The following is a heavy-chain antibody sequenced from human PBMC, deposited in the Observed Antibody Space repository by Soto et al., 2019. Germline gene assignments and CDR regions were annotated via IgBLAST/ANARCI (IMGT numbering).Heavy chain of an antibody. CDR3: ARLLYSSGWYPFDY. D-gene: IGHD6-19*01. J-gene: IGHJ4*02. V-gene: IGHV4-59*08. CDR1: GGSISSYY. CDR2: IYYSGST. Sequence: SETLSLTCTVSGGSISSYYWSWIRQPPGKGLEWIGYIYYSGSTNYNPSLKSRVTISVDTSKNQFSLKLSSVTAADTAVYYCARLLYSSGWYPFDYWGQGTLVT.